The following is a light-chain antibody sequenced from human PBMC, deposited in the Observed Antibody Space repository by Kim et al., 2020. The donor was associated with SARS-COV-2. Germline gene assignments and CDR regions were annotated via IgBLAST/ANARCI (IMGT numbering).Light chain of an antibody. CDR1: KLGDKY. V-gene: IGLV3-1*01. J-gene: IGLJ2*01. CDR2: QYT. CDR3: QTWDSITVV. Sequence: VSPGQTASITCSGDKLGDKYACWYQQKPGQSPVLVIYQYTKRPSGIPERFSGSNSGNTVTLTISGTQAMDEADYYCQTWDSITVVFGGGTQLTVL.